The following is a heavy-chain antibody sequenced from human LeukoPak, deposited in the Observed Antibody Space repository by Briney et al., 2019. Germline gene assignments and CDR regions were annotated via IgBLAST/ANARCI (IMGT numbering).Heavy chain of an antibody. V-gene: IGHV1-18*01. CDR2: ISAYNGNT. CDR3: ARDRVFVDTAIVSPIQYFDY. D-gene: IGHD5-18*01. CDR1: GYTFASYG. J-gene: IGHJ4*02. Sequence: ASVKVSCKTSGYTFASYGISWVRQAPGQGLERMGWISAYNGNTNYAQKFQGRVTMTTGTSTSTAYMELRSLRSDDTAVYYCARDRVFVDTAIVSPIQYFDYWGQGTLVTVSS.